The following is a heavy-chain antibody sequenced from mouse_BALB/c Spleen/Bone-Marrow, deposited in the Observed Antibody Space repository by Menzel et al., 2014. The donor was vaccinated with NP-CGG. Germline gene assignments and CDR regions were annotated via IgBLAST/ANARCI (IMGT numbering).Heavy chain of an antibody. CDR3: ARWVPYWEFAY. D-gene: IGHD4-1*01. J-gene: IGHJ3*01. CDR1: GYTFSSYW. V-gene: IGHV1-9*01. CDR2: ILPGSGST. Sequence: VKLVESGAELMKPGASVKISCKATGYTFSSYWIEWVKQRPGHGLGWIGEILPGSGSTNYNEKFKGKATFTADTSSNTAYMQLSSLTSEDSAVYYCARWVPYWEFAYWGQGTLVTVSA.